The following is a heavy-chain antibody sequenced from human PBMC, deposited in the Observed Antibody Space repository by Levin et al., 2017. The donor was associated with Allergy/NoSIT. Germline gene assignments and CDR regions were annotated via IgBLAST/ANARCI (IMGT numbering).Heavy chain of an antibody. Sequence: SVKVSCKASGGTFSSYAISWVRQAPGQGLEWMGGIIPIFGTANYAQKFQGRVTITADESTSTAYMELSSLRSEDTAVYYCARNYDSSGYYRYYYYYGMDVWGQGTTVTVSS. CDR2: IIPIFGTA. CDR3: ARNYDSSGYYRYYYYYGMDV. D-gene: IGHD3-22*01. V-gene: IGHV1-69*13. CDR1: GGTFSSYA. J-gene: IGHJ6*02.